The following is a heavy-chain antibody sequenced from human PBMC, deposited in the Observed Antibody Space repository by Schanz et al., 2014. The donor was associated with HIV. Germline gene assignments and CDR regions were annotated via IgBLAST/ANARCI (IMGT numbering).Heavy chain of an antibody. V-gene: IGHV3-11*01. CDR2: ITNSGNRM. Sequence: VQLVESGGGLVKPGGSLRLSCTASGFSLGDYYMSWIRQAPGKGLEWISYITNSGNRMNYADSVKGRFTISRDNAKNSLFLQMESLRAEDTAVYYCARVFGRTYGLPDYWGQGTLVTVSS. CDR1: GFSLGDYY. J-gene: IGHJ4*02. CDR3: ARVFGRTYGLPDY. D-gene: IGHD3-10*01.